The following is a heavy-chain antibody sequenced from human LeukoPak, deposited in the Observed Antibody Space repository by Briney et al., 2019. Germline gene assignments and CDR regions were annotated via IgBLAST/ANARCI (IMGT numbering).Heavy chain of an antibody. CDR2: IIPIFGTA. V-gene: IGHV1-69*05. CDR3: AMGRYDSSGYEGAYFDY. D-gene: IGHD3-22*01. CDR1: GGTFSSYA. Sequence: SVKVSCKASGGTFSSYAISWVRQAPGQGLEWMGGIIPIFGTANYAQKFQGRVTITTDESTSTAYMELSSLRSEDTAVYCRAMGRYDSSGYEGAYFDYWGQGTLVTVSS. J-gene: IGHJ4*02.